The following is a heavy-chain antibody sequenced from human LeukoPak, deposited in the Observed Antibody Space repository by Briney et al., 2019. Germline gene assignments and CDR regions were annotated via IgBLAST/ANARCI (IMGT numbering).Heavy chain of an antibody. V-gene: IGHV3-23*01. Sequence: GGTLRLSCAASGFTFSSYGMSWVRQAPGKGLEWVSAISGSGTSTYYADSVKGRFTISRDNSRNTLYLQMSSLRAEDTAEYYCASFYYYGSGSSYNSFDYWGQGTLVTVSS. CDR1: GFTFSSYG. D-gene: IGHD3-10*01. J-gene: IGHJ4*02. CDR2: ISGSGTST. CDR3: ASFYYYGSGSSYNSFDY.